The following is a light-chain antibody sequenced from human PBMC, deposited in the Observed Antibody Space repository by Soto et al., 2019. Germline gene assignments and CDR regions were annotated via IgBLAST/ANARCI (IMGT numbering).Light chain of an antibody. V-gene: IGKV1-9*01. CDR2: DAS. CDR1: QDIRNY. Sequence: TLAPGSLPASKEDRVTVTCRASQDIRNYLAWYQQKPGKAPKLLICDASTLYSGVPSRFSGSGSGTDFTLTTYGLHPQDFAAYYSQQLSSYPPPFGGGTKVDIK. CDR3: QQLSSYPPP. J-gene: IGKJ4*01.